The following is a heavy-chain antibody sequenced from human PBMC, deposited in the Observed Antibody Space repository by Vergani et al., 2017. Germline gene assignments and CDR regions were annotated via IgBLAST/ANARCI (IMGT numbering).Heavy chain of an antibody. CDR1: GGSFSGYY. CDR2: INHSGST. V-gene: IGHV4-34*01. CDR3: ARSEYQLGIRRGSWFDP. J-gene: IGHJ5*02. Sequence: QVQLQQWGAGLLKPSETLSLTCAVYGGSFSGYYWSWIRQPPGKGLEWIGEINHSGSTNYNPSLKSRVTISVDTSKNQFSLKLSSVTAADTAVYYCARSEYQLGIRRGSWFDPWGQGTLVTVSS. D-gene: IGHD2-2*01.